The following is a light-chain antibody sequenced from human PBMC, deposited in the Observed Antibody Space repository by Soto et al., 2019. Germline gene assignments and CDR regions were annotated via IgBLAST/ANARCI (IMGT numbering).Light chain of an antibody. CDR3: GSWDSIAAFFV. CDR2: DNN. J-gene: IGLJ1*01. Sequence: QSVLTQPPSVSAAPGQTVTISCSGSNSNIGTKYVSWYQQFPGTAPKLLIYDNNQRPSGIPDRFAGSKSGTSATLGITGLQTGDEADYYCGSWDSIAAFFVFGSGTKVTVL. V-gene: IGLV1-51*01. CDR1: NSNIGTKY.